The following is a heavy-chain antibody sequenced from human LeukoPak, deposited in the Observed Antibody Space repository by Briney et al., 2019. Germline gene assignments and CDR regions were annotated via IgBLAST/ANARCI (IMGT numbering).Heavy chain of an antibody. CDR1: GFTFSDYY. CDR3: ARDATYYYGSGSFYRWANWFDP. Sequence: GGSLRLSCAASGFTFSDYYMSWIRQVPGKGLEWVSYISSSGTTIYYADSVKGRFTTSRDNAKNSLYLQMNSLRAEDTALYYCARDATYYYGSGSFYRWANWFDPWGQGTLVTVSS. J-gene: IGHJ5*02. D-gene: IGHD3-10*01. V-gene: IGHV3-11*01. CDR2: ISSSGTTI.